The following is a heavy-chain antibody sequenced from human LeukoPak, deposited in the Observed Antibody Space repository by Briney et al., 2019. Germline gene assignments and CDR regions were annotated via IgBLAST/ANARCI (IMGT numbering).Heavy chain of an antibody. CDR1: GFTLDDYA. CDR2: IDWKSDSI. CDR3: VKDMGYYYDSRGYTLGY. J-gene: IGHJ4*02. Sequence: PGRSLRLSCAASGFTLDDYAMHWVRQAPGKGLEWASGIDWKSDSIGYADSVKGRFTISRDNAKNSLYLHMSSLRAEDTALYYCVKDMGYYYDSRGYTLGYWGQGTLVTVSS. D-gene: IGHD3-22*01. V-gene: IGHV3-9*01.